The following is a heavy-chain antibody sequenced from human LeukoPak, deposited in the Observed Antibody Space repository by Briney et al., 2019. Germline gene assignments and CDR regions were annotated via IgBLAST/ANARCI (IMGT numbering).Heavy chain of an antibody. CDR3: ARELHVERDDY. CDR2: IIPIFGTA. CDR1: GGTFSSYA. V-gene: IGHV1-69*13. D-gene: IGHD1-1*01. J-gene: IGHJ4*02. Sequence: GASVKVSCTASGGTFSSYAISWVRQAPGQGLEWMGGIIPIFGTANYAQKFQGRVTITADESTSTAYMELSSLRSEDTAVYYCARELHVERDDYWGQGTLVTVSS.